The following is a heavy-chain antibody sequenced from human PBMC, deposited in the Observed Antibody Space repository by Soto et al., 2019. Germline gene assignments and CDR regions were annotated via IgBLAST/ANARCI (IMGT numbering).Heavy chain of an antibody. V-gene: IGHV4-34*01. J-gene: IGHJ6*03. CDR3: ARHRDRIAAAGTGYYYYMDV. CDR2: INHSGST. D-gene: IGHD6-13*01. CDR1: GGSFSGYY. Sequence: SETLSLTCAVYGGSFSGYYWSWIRQPPGKGLQWIGEINHSGSTNYNPSLKSRVTISVDTSKNQFSLKLSSVTAADTAVYYCARHRDRIAAAGTGYYYYMDVWGKGTTVTVSS.